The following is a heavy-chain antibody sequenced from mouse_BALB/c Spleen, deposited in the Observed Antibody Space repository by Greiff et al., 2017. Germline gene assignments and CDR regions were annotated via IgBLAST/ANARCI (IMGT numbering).Heavy chain of an antibody. D-gene: IGHD1-1*01. CDR3: ARESRYLDD. J-gene: IGHJ2*01. Sequence: VQLQQSGAELVRPGVSVKISCKGSGYTFTDYAMHWVKQSHAKSLEWIGVISTYYGDASYNQKFKGKATMTVDKSSSTAYMELARLTSEDSAIYYCARESRYLDDWGQGTTLTVSA. V-gene: IGHV1S137*01. CDR1: GYTFTDYA. CDR2: ISTYYGDA.